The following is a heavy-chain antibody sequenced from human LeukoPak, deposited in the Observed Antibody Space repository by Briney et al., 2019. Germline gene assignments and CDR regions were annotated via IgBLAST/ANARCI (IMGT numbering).Heavy chain of an antibody. V-gene: IGHV5-51*01. CDR3: ARRNDYGGYYFDY. Sequence: GESLKISCKGSGYSFTSYWIGWVRQMPGKVLEWMGIIYPGDSDTTYSPSFQGQVTISADKSISTAYLQWSSLKASDTAMYYCARRNDYGGYYFDYWGQGTLVTVSS. D-gene: IGHD4-23*01. CDR1: GYSFTSYW. J-gene: IGHJ4*02. CDR2: IYPGDSDT.